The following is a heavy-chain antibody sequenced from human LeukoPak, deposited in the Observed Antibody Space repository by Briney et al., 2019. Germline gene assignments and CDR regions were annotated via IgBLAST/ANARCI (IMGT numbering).Heavy chain of an antibody. Sequence: PGGSLRLSCAASGFTFSSYEMNWVRQAPGKGLEWVSYISSSTSTIYYADSVKGRFTISRDNAKNSLYLQMNSLRAEDTAVYYCAREYSSGWQAPYYFDYWGQGTLVTVSS. CDR3: AREYSSGWQAPYYFDY. D-gene: IGHD6-19*01. J-gene: IGHJ4*02. CDR1: GFTFSSYE. CDR2: ISSSTSTI. V-gene: IGHV3-48*03.